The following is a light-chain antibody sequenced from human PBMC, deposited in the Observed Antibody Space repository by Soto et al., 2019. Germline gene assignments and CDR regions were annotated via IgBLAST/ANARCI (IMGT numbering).Light chain of an antibody. CDR3: QHYDGSPRT. CDR1: QSVKSNY. Sequence: ETVLTQSPGTVSLSPGERATLSCTTSQSVKSNYLAWYQQKPGQAPRLLIYGVFNRATGIPDRFSGCGSGTDFTLTISGLEPEDSAVYYCQHYDGSPRTFGQGTKLEI. J-gene: IGKJ2*01. CDR2: GVF. V-gene: IGKV3-20*01.